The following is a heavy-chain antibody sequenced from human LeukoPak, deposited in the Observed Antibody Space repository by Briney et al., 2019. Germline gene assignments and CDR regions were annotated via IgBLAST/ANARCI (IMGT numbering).Heavy chain of an antibody. V-gene: IGHV4-34*01. D-gene: IGHD6-19*01. CDR2: INHSGST. CDR3: AKSPGGYSSGWYDI. CDR1: GGSFSGYY. J-gene: IGHJ4*02. Sequence: SEALSLTCAVYGGSFSGYYWSWIRQPPGKGLEWIGEINHSGSTNYNPSLKSRVTISVDTSKNQFSLKLSSVTAADTAVYYCAKSPGGYSSGWYDIRGQGTLVTVSS.